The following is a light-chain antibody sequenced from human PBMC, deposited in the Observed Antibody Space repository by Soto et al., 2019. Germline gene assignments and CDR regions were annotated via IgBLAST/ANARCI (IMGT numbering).Light chain of an antibody. J-gene: IGLJ1*01. CDR2: NVT. CDR3: SSYSTTNILV. V-gene: IGLV2-18*02. CDR1: SSDVGTYDF. Sequence: QSVLIQPPSVSGSPGQSVTISCTGTSSDVGTYDFVSWYQYHPGTVPTPMICNVTTRPSGVPDRFSGSESGNTASMPISGLQAEDETDYYCSSYSTTNILVFGSGTKLTVL.